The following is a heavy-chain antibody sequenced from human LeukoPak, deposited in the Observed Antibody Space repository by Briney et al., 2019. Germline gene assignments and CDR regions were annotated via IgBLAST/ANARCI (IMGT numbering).Heavy chain of an antibody. CDR1: GHSIGSAYY. V-gene: IGHV4-38-2*01. D-gene: IGHD1/OR15-1a*01. J-gene: IGHJ5*02. CDR2: MSPSGDT. CDR3: ARNKQIDA. Sequence: SETLSLTCAVSGHSIGSAYYWGWIRQPPGKGLEWIGSMSPSGDTYHNPSLKSRVTMSIDTSENQFSLKLNSVTAADTAVYYCARNKQIDAWGQGTLVIVSS.